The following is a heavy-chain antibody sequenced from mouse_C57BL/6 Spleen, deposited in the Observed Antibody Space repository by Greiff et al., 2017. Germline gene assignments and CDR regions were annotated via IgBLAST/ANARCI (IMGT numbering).Heavy chain of an antibody. CDR3: VRYDYDDWYFDV. Sequence: VQLQQSGPELVKPGASVKISCKASGYSFTGYYMNWVKQSPEKSLEWIGEINPSTGGTTYNQKFKAKATLTVDKSSSTAYMQLKSLTSEDSAVYYCVRYDYDDWYFDVWGTGTTVTVSS. V-gene: IGHV1-42*01. J-gene: IGHJ1*03. D-gene: IGHD2-4*01. CDR1: GYSFTGYY. CDR2: INPSTGGT.